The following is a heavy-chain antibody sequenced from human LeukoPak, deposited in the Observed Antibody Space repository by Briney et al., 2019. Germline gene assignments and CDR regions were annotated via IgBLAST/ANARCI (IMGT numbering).Heavy chain of an antibody. J-gene: IGHJ4*02. D-gene: IGHD3-10*01. CDR3: ARDMVRGVTSRFDY. Sequence: ASVKVSCKASGYTFSGYFMHWVRQAPGQGLEWMGWINPNSGGTNYAQKFQGRVTMTRDTSISTAYMELSRLRSDDTAVYYCARDMVRGVTSRFDYWGQGTLVTVSS. CDR1: GYTFSGYF. V-gene: IGHV1-2*02. CDR2: INPNSGGT.